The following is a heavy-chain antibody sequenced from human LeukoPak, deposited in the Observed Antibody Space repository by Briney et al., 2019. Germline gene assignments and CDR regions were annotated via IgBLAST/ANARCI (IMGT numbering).Heavy chain of an antibody. CDR2: IGSSRPYT. CDR3: ARGEFSAAGDY. Sequence: PGGSLRLSCAASGFTFSSYSMNWVRQAPGKELEWVSSIGSSRPYTHYADSVKGRFTISRDNAKKSLYLQMHSLRAEDTAVYYCARGEFSAAGDYWGQGTLVTVSS. CDR1: GFTFSSYS. D-gene: IGHD3-16*01. V-gene: IGHV3-21*01. J-gene: IGHJ4*02.